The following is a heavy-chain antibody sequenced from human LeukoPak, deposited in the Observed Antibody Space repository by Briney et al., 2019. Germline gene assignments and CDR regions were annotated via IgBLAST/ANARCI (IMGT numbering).Heavy chain of an antibody. Sequence: GGSLRLSCAASGFSFSSYGMHWVRQAPGKGLEWVAVISYDGGNKYYADSVKGRFTISRDDAKNTLYLQMNSLRAEDTAVYYCASGVYDYVWGSYRYTSFFDYWGQGTLVTVSS. CDR1: GFSFSSYG. V-gene: IGHV3-30*03. D-gene: IGHD3-16*02. CDR3: ASGVYDYVWGSYRYTSFFDY. CDR2: ISYDGGNK. J-gene: IGHJ4*02.